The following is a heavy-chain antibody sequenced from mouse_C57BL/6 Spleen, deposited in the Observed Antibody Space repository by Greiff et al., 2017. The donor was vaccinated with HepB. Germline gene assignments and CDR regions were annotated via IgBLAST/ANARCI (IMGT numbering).Heavy chain of an antibody. CDR1: GYAFSSYW. J-gene: IGHJ4*01. CDR3: ARGGYYYGSSYAMDY. Sequence: QVQLKQSGAELVKPGASVKISCKASGYAFSSYWMNWVKQRPGKGLEWIGQIYPGDGDTNYNGKFKGKATLTADKSSSTAYMQLSSLTSEDSAVYFCARGGYYYGSSYAMDYWGQGTSVTVSS. V-gene: IGHV1-80*01. D-gene: IGHD1-1*01. CDR2: IYPGDGDT.